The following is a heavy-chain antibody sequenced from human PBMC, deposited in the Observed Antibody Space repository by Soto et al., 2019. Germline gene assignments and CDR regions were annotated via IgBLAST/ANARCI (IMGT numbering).Heavy chain of an antibody. V-gene: IGHV4-61*01. CDR3: ARGENSAWGNWFDP. CDR1: GGSVSSGSYY. J-gene: IGHJ5*02. CDR2: IYYSGST. Sequence: QVQLQESGPGLVKPSETLSLTCTVSGGSVSSGSYYWSWIRQPPGKGLEWIGYIYYSGSTNYNPSLKSRVTISVDTSKNQFSLKLSSVTAADTAVYYCARGENSAWGNWFDPWGQGTLVTVSS. D-gene: IGHD3-16*01.